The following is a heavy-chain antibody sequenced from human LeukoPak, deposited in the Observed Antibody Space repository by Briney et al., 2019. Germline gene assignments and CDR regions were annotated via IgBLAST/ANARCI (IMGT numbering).Heavy chain of an antibody. CDR2: IWYDGSNK. J-gene: IGHJ4*02. Sequence: GRSLRLSCAASGFTFSSYGMHWVRQAPGKGLEWVAVIWYDGSNKYYADSVKGRFTISRDNSKNTLYLQMNSLRAEDTAVYYCARDGNNGCLDYWGQGTLVTVSS. V-gene: IGHV3-33*01. CDR1: GFTFSSYG. CDR3: ARDGNNGCLDY. D-gene: IGHD1/OR15-1a*01.